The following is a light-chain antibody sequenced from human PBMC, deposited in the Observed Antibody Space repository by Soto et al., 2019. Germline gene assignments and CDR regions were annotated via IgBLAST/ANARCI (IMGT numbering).Light chain of an antibody. Sequence: EIVMTQSPATLSVSPGERATLSCRASQSVGSDLAWYQQRPGQPPRLVIFGASTRATGIPASFSGSGSGTEFTLTISSLQSEDLAVYYCQQYNNWPPHTFGQGTKLEMK. J-gene: IGKJ2*01. CDR3: QQYNNWPPHT. CDR2: GAS. CDR1: QSVGSD. V-gene: IGKV3-15*01.